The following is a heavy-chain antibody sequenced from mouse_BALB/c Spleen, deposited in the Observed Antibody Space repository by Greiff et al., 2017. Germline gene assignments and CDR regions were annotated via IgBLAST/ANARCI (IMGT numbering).Heavy chain of an antibody. V-gene: IGHV2-9*02. Sequence: VKLVESVPGLVAPSQSLSITCTVSGFSLTSYGVHWVRQPPGKGLEWLGVIGAGGSTNYNSALMSRLSISKDNSKSQVFLKMNSLQTDDTAMYYCAREDYGYDGYYAMDYWGQGTSVTVSS. CDR3: AREDYGYDGYYAMDY. J-gene: IGHJ4*01. D-gene: IGHD2-2*01. CDR2: IGAGGST. CDR1: GFSLTSYG.